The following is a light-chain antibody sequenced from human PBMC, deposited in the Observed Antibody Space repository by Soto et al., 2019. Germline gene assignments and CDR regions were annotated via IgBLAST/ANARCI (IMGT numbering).Light chain of an antibody. J-gene: IGKJ2*01. CDR2: DAS. CDR3: QQRSSWPYT. CDR1: QSVSSY. Sequence: ETVLTQSPATLSLSPGERATLSCRASQSVSSYLAWYQQKPGQAPRLLIYDASNRATGIPARFSGSGSGTDFTLTISSLEPEDFAVYYCQQRSSWPYTFGQGTKLEIK. V-gene: IGKV3-11*01.